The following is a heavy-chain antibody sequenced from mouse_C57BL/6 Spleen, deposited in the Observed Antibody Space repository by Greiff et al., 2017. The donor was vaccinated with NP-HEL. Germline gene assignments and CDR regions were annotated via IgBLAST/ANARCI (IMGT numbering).Heavy chain of an antibody. D-gene: IGHD1-1*01. J-gene: IGHJ1*03. Sequence: QVQLQQPGAELVRPGSSVKLSCKASGYTFTSYWMHWVKQRPIQGLEWIGNIDPSDSETHYNQKFKDKATLTVDKSSSTAYMQLSSLTSEDSAVYYCARWGYGSSPWYFDVWGTGTTVTVSS. CDR3: ARWGYGSSPWYFDV. V-gene: IGHV1-52*01. CDR2: IDPSDSET. CDR1: GYTFTSYW.